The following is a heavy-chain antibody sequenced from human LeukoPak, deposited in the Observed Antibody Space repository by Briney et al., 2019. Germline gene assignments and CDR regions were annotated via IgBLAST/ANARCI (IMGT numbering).Heavy chain of an antibody. CDR2: ISSGSSNI. J-gene: IGHJ5*02. D-gene: IGHD2-8*01. V-gene: IGHV3-21*01. CDR1: GFHFRSYA. Sequence: GGSLRLSCSASGFHFRSYAMNWVRQAPGGGLEWVSSISSGSSNIYYADSVKGRFTIPREHATTSVSLQMNSLRAEDTAVYYCARGVFRSGSRYWFDPWGQGTLVTVSS. CDR3: ARGVFRSGSRYWFDP.